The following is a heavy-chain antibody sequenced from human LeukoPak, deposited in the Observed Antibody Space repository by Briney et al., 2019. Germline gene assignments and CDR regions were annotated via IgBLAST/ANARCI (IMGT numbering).Heavy chain of an antibody. Sequence: GGSLRLSCAASGFTLSNYWMSWVRQAPGKGLEWVAHIKQDGSAQHYVDSAKGRFTISRDNAKNSLYLQMNSLRAEDTAVYYCAKYVNDYSNFGYWGQGTLVTVSS. CDR3: AKYVNDYSNFGY. J-gene: IGHJ4*02. CDR1: GFTLSNYW. D-gene: IGHD4-11*01. CDR2: IKQDGSAQ. V-gene: IGHV3-7*03.